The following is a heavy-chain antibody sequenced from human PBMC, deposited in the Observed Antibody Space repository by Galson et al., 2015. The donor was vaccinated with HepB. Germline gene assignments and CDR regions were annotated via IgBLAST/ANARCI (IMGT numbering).Heavy chain of an antibody. CDR2: INPSGGST. V-gene: IGHV1-46*01. J-gene: IGHJ5*02. CDR1: GYTFTSYY. Sequence: SVKVSCKASGYTFTSYYMHWVRQAPGQGLEWMGIINPSGGSTSYAQKFQGRVTMTRDTSTSTVYMELSSLRSEDTAVYYCARVGSADQLGRWLQNDLNWFDPWGQGTLVTVSS. D-gene: IGHD5-24*01. CDR3: ARVGSADQLGRWLQNDLNWFDP.